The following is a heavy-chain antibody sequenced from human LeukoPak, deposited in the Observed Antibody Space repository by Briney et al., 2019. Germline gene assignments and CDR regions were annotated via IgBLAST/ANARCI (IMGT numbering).Heavy chain of an antibody. CDR1: VGSISSYY. V-gene: IGHV4-59*01. CDR3: ARGSGWSFF. Sequence: PSETLSLTCTLSVGSISSYYWGSIPQPPGKGLEWIGHIFYSVSTNYNPSLNSRVAISVDTSKNQFSLKLSSVTAADTAVYYCARGSGWSFFWGQGTLVSVSS. J-gene: IGHJ4*02. D-gene: IGHD6-19*01. CDR2: IFYSVST.